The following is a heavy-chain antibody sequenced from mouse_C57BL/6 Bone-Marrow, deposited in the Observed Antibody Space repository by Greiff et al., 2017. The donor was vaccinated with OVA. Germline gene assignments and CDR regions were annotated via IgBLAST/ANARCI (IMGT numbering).Heavy chain of an antibody. D-gene: IGHD1-1*01. CDR2: ISNGGGST. CDR1: GFTFSDYY. CDR3: ARPLYYYGWFAY. J-gene: IGHJ3*01. Sequence: EVQLQESGGGLVQPGGSLKLSCAASGFTFSDYYMYWVRQTPEKRLEWVAYISNGGGSTYYPDTVKGRFTISRDNAKNTLYLQMSRLKSEDTAMYYCARPLYYYGWFAYWGQGTLVTVSA. V-gene: IGHV5-12*01.